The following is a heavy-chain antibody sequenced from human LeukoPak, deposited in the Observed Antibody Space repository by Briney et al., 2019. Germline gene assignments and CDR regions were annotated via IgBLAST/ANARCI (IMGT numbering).Heavy chain of an antibody. V-gene: IGHV1-24*01. Sequence: GASVKVSCKVSGYTLTELSMHWVRQAPGKGLEWVGGFDPEDGETIYAQKFQGRVTMTEDTSTDTAYMELSSLRSEDTAVYYCATSSTVLEWLPGDYWGQGTLVTVSS. D-gene: IGHD3-3*01. CDR3: ATSSTVLEWLPGDY. J-gene: IGHJ4*02. CDR2: FDPEDGET. CDR1: GYTLTELS.